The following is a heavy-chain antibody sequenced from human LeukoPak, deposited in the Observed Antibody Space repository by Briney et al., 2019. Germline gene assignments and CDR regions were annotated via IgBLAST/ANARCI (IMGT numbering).Heavy chain of an antibody. J-gene: IGHJ4*02. Sequence: GGSLRLSCAASGFIFDDYGMSWVRQAPGKGLEWVSGIICNGGSTCYADSVKGRFTISRDNAKNSLYLQMNSLRAEEDTALYYCARDAPTVGVDSWGQGTLVTVSS. CDR1: GFIFDDYG. V-gene: IGHV3-20*04. CDR3: ARDAPTVGVDS. CDR2: IICNGGST.